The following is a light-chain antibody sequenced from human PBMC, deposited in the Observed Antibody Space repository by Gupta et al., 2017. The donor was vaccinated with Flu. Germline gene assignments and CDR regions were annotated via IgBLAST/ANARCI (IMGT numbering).Light chain of an antibody. CDR2: WAS. CDR1: QSVLYSSNNKNY. Sequence: DIVMTPSPDSLAVSVGERATINCKSSQSVLYSSNNKNYLAWYQQKPGQPPKLLIYWASTRESGVPDRFSGSGSGTDFTLTISSLQAEDVAVYYCQQYYSTPPHFGPGTKVDIK. V-gene: IGKV4-1*01. CDR3: QQYYSTPPH. J-gene: IGKJ3*01.